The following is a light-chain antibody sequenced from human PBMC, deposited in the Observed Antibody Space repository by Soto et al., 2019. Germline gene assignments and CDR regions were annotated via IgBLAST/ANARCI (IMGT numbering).Light chain of an antibody. CDR1: QSVNSN. CDR3: QVRTNWSIA. J-gene: IGKJ5*01. CDR2: DAS. Sequence: EIVMTQSTVTLSVSPGERATLSCRASQSVNSNLAWYQQKPGQAPRLLIYDASNRATGIPARFSGTGSGTDFTLTINNLEPEDFAVYYCQVRTNWSIAFGRGTRLEI. V-gene: IGKV3-11*01.